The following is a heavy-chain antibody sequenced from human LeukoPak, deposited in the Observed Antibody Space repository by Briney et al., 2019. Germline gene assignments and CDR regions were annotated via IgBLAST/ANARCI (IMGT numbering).Heavy chain of an antibody. CDR1: GFTFSSYW. CDR2: IKQDGSEK. V-gene: IGHV3-7*01. D-gene: IGHD4-17*01. CDR3: ARGRDYGDL. J-gene: IGHJ5*02. Sequence: GGSLRLSCAAPGFTFSSYWMSWVRQAPGKGLEWVANIKQDGSEKYYVDSVKGRFTISRDNAKNSLYLQMNSLRAEDTAVYYCARGRDYGDLWGQGTLVTVSS.